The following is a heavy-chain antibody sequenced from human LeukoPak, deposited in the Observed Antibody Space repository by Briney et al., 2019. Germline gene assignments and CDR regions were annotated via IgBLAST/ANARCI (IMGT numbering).Heavy chain of an antibody. CDR2: ISGSGGGP. J-gene: IGHJ4*02. Sequence: PGGSLRLSCAASGFTFSKYAMSWVRQAPGKGLEWVAGISGSGGGPYYADSVKGQFTISRDNSKNTLYLQMNSLRADGTAVYYCARDRDGTGNYPLDYWGQGTLVIVSS. V-gene: IGHV3-23*01. CDR3: ARDRDGTGNYPLDY. D-gene: IGHD3-10*01. CDR1: GFTFSKYA.